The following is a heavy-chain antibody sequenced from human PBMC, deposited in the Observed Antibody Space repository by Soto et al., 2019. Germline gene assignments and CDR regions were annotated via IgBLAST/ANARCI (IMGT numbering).Heavy chain of an antibody. CDR2: IDPSDSYT. CDR1: GYSFTSYW. V-gene: IGHV5-10-1*01. J-gene: IGHJ6*02. CDR3: ARQPETKNAFYYGMDV. Sequence: GESLKISCKGSGYSFTSYWISWVRQMPGKGLEWMGRIDPSDSYTNYSPSFQGHVTISADKSISTAYLQWSSLKASDTAMYYCARQPETKNAFYYGMDVWGQGTTVTVSS.